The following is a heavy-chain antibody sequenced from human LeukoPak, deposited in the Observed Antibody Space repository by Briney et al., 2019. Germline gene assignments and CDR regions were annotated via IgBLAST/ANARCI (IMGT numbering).Heavy chain of an antibody. CDR1: GCTVSRYP. D-gene: IGHD2-2*02. V-gene: IGHV1-69*13. CDR3: ARDRPGRYCSTISCYSASPFDP. Sequence: PGASVKVSCKASGCTVSRYPISWVRQAPPQGLEGMGGIIPIFGTANYAQKFQGRVTITADESTSTAYMELSSLRSEDTDVYYCARDRPGRYCSTISCYSASPFDPWGQGTLVTVSS. J-gene: IGHJ5*02. CDR2: IIPIFGTA.